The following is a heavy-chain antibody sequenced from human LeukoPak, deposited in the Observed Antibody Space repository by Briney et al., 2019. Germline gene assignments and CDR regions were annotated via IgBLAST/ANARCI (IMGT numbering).Heavy chain of an antibody. CDR1: GYSFTSYW. Sequence: GESLKISCKGSGYSFTSYWIGWVRQMPGKGLEWMGIIYPGDSDTRYSPSFQGQVTISADKSISTAYLQWSSLKASDTAMYYCARQDCSSTSCHYGMDVWGQGTTVTVSS. CDR2: IYPGDSDT. CDR3: ARQDCSSTSCHYGMDV. V-gene: IGHV5-51*01. J-gene: IGHJ6*02. D-gene: IGHD2-2*01.